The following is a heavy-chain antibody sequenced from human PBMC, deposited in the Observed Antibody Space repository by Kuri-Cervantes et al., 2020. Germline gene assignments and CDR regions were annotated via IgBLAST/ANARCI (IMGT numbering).Heavy chain of an antibody. CDR2: IYTSGST. J-gene: IGHJ5*02. V-gene: IGHV4-4*07. Sequence: SETLSLTCTVSGGSISSYYWSWIRQPAGKGLEWIGRIYTSGSTNYNPSLKSRVTMSVDTSKNQFSLKLSSVTAADTAVYYCARDDAQYSSSWLRPWNNWFDPRGQGTLVTVSS. D-gene: IGHD6-13*01. CDR1: GGSISSYY. CDR3: ARDDAQYSSSWLRPWNNWFDP.